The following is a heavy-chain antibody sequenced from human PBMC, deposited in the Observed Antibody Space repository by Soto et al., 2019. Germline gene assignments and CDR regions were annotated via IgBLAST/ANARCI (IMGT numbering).Heavy chain of an antibody. D-gene: IGHD3-22*01. CDR1: GAPIGGGDYY. Sequence: SQTLSLTCTVAGAPIGGGDYYWTWIRQPPGKGLEWIGSIYYTGNTYSNPSLESRLSISVDPSNNQFALRLTSVTAPDTAIYYCARATYDSSTYYLDYWGQGTLVTVSS. J-gene: IGHJ4*02. V-gene: IGHV4-30-4*01. CDR2: IYYTGNT. CDR3: ARATYDSSTYYLDY.